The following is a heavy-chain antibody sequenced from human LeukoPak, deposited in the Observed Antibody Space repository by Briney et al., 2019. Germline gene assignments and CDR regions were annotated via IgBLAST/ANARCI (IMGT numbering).Heavy chain of an antibody. CDR3: ARDPLHWNDGVDDSFDI. D-gene: IGHD1-1*01. CDR1: GFSFSRYA. CDR2: ISSSSSYI. V-gene: IGHV3-21*01. J-gene: IGHJ3*02. Sequence: PGGSLRLSCAASGFSFSRYAMSWVRQAPGKGLEWISLISSSSSYIYYADSLKGRSTISRDNAKNSLYLQMNSLRVEDTAVYYCARDPLHWNDGVDDSFDIWGQGTMVTVSS.